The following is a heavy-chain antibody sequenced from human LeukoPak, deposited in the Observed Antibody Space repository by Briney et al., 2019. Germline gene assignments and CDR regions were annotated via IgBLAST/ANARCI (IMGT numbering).Heavy chain of an antibody. Sequence: EGSLRLPCAASGFTFSSYWMNWARQAPGKGLEWVASINHNGNVNYYVDSVKGRFTISRDNAKNSLYLQMNSLRAEDTAVYYCASGLELDYWGQGTLVTVSS. CDR2: INHNGNVN. CDR3: ASGLELDY. V-gene: IGHV3-7*03. CDR1: GFTFSSYW. J-gene: IGHJ4*02.